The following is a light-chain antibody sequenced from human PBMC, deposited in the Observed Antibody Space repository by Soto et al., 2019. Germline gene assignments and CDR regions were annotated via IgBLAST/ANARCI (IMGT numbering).Light chain of an antibody. CDR3: QSYDSSLSGSVV. CDR2: ANS. CDR1: SSNIGAGYD. Sequence: QAVVTQPPSVSGAPGQRVTISCTGSSSNIGAGYDVHWYQHLPGKAPKLLIFANSNRPSGVPDRFSGSKSDTSASLAITGLQAEDEADYYCQSYDSSLSGSVVFGGGTKLTVL. J-gene: IGLJ2*01. V-gene: IGLV1-40*01.